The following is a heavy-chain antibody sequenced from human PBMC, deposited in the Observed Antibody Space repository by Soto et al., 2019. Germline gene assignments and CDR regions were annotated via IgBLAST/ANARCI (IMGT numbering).Heavy chain of an antibody. CDR2: IYSTGST. J-gene: IGHJ4*02. Sequence: SETLSLTCSVSGGSISSYYWTWIRQPPGKRLEWIGYIYSTGSTNYNPSLKSRLTISLDTPNNQVSLKLTSVTAADTAVYYCARGPYGDYFDYWGQGTLVTVSS. CDR3: ARGPYGDYFDY. V-gene: IGHV4-59*01. CDR1: GGSISSYY. D-gene: IGHD4-17*01.